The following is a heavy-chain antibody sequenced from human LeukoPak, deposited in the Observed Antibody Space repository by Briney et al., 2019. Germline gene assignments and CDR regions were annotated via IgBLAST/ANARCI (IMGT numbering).Heavy chain of an antibody. V-gene: IGHV3-53*05. CDR2: IYSGGST. CDR3: ARENYNYYYGMDV. Sequence: PGGSLRLSCAASGFIVSSSYMSWVRQAPGKGLEWVSIIYSGGSTYYADSVKGRFTISRDNSKNTLYLQMNSLRAEDTAVYYCARENYNYYYGMDVWGQGTTVTVSS. CDR1: GFIVSSSY. J-gene: IGHJ6*02.